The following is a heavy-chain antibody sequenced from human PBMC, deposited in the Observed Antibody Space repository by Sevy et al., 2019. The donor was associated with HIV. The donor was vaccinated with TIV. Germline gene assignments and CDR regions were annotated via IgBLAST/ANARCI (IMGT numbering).Heavy chain of an antibody. CDR3: ATGNSGSFDY. CDR1: GFSFSTYW. CDR2: IKQDESEK. D-gene: IGHD3-22*01. J-gene: IGHJ4*02. V-gene: IGHV3-7*01. Sequence: GGSLRLSCAASGFSFSTYWMHWVRQAPGKGLEWVANIKQDESEKYYVASVNGRFTISRDNAKNSVYLEMNSLRPEDTAIYYCATGNSGSFDYWGQGTLVTVSS.